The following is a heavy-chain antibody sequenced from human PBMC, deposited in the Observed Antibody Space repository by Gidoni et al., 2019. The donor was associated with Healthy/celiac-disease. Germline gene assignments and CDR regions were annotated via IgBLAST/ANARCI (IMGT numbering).Heavy chain of an antibody. CDR2: ISSGGST. CDR3: ARNKDYYDSSGFQYSFDY. J-gene: IGHJ4*02. CDR1: FTVRSNY. D-gene: IGHD3-22*01. V-gene: IGHV3-53*01. Sequence: EVQLVESGGGLIQPGFTVRSNYLSWVRQAPGKGLEWVSVISSGGSTYYADSVAGRFTISRDNSKTTLYLQLNSQRAEHTAVYYCARNKDYYDSSGFQYSFDYWGQGTLVTVSS.